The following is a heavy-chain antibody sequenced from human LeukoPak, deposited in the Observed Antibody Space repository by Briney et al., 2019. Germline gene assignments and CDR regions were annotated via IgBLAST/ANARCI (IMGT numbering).Heavy chain of an antibody. D-gene: IGHD6-13*01. Sequence: ASVKVSCKASAYTFTSYDINWVRQATGQGLEWMGWMNPNSGNTGYAQKFQGRVTMTRNTSISTAYMELSSLRSEDTAVYYCASPHSSSWYLFPYWGQGTLVTVSS. CDR2: MNPNSGNT. CDR3: ASPHSSSWYLFPY. V-gene: IGHV1-8*01. CDR1: AYTFTSYD. J-gene: IGHJ4*02.